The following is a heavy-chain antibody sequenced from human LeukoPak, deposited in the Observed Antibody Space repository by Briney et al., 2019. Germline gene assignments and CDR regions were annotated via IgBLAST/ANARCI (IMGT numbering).Heavy chain of an antibody. CDR2: IKSKTDGGTT. Sequence: SSETLSLTCAVSGGSISSSNWWGWVRQAPGEGLEWVGRIKSKTDGGTTDYAAPVKGRFTISRDDSKNTLYLQMNSLKTEDTAVYYCTTWYAGARGFDIWGQGTMVTVSS. D-gene: IGHD6-13*01. J-gene: IGHJ3*02. CDR3: TTWYAGARGFDI. CDR1: GGSISSSNW. V-gene: IGHV3-15*01.